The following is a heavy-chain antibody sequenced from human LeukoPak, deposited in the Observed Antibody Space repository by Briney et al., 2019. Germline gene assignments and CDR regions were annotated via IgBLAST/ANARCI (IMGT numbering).Heavy chain of an antibody. CDR2: INPNSGGR. J-gene: IGHJ4*02. CDR3: ARGNAWANYDKNTPTDY. V-gene: IGHV1-2*02. D-gene: IGHD4/OR15-4a*01. CDR1: GRTFTGYD. Sequence: ASVKVSCKASGRTFTGYDMHWVRQAPGQGLEWMGWINPNSGGRNYAQKFQGRVTMTRDTSISTAYMELSRLRSVDTDVYYCARGNAWANYDKNTPTDYWGQGTLVTVSS.